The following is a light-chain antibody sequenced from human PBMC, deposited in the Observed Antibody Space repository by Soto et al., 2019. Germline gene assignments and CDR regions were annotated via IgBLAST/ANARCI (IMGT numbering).Light chain of an antibody. CDR3: QQYSKWPLT. J-gene: IGKJ4*01. Sequence: EIVMTQSPVTLSVSPGERATLSCRASQSVSSYLAWYQQKRGQAPMLLIYSASTRATGIPARFSGSGSGTEFILTISSLQSEDFAVYYCQQYSKWPLTFGGGTKVDI. CDR1: QSVSSY. CDR2: SAS. V-gene: IGKV3-15*01.